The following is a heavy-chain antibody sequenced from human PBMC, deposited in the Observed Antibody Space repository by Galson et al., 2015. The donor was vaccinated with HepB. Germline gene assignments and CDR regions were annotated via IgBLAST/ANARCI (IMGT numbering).Heavy chain of an antibody. J-gene: IGHJ4*02. Sequence: SLRLSCAASGFTFSSYSMNWVRQAPGKGLEWVSSISSSSSYIYYADSVKGRFTISRDNAKNSLYLQMNSLRAEDTAVYYCASGISSGTSEWRTLDYWGQGTLVTVSS. CDR2: ISSSSSYI. V-gene: IGHV3-21*01. CDR1: GFTFSSYS. CDR3: ASGISSGTSEWRTLDY. D-gene: IGHD3-22*01.